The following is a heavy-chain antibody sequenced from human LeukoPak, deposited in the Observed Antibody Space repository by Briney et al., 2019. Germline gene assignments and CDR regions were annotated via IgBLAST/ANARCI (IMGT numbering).Heavy chain of an antibody. Sequence: PGGSLRLSCAASGFTFSTYWMNWVRQLPGKGLEWLANIKQDGSQKYYVDSVKGRFTISRDNAKNSLYLQMNSLRAEDTAVYYCVREVYRDSWPDSRGQGTLVTVSS. CDR1: GFTFSTYW. D-gene: IGHD5-12*01. CDR2: IKQDGSQK. CDR3: VREVYRDSWPDS. V-gene: IGHV3-7*01. J-gene: IGHJ5*01.